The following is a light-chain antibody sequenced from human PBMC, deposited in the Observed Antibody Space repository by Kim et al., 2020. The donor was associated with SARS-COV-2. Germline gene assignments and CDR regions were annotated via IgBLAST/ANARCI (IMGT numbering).Light chain of an antibody. J-gene: IGKJ1*01. V-gene: IGKV3-20*01. CDR3: QQYGSSLPWT. Sequence: PGERASLTSRTSPSNSSSYLGGYQQKPGEHARHLIYDASSRATGIPDRFSGSGSGTDVTLTITRREPEDVAVYYCQQYGSSLPWTFGQGTKVDIK. CDR1: PSNSSSY. CDR2: DAS.